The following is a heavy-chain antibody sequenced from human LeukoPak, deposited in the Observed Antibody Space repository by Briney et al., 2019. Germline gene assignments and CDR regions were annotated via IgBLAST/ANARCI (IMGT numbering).Heavy chain of an antibody. Sequence: GGSLRLSCAASGFTFDDYAMHWVRQAPGKGLEWVSGISWNSGSIGYADSVKGRFTISRDNAKNSLYLQMNSLRAEDTALYYCAKSPLSGSNLYGMAVWGKGPTATV. D-gene: IGHD1-20*01. CDR2: ISWNSGSI. V-gene: IGHV3-9*01. CDR3: AKSPLSGSNLYGMAV. J-gene: IGHJ6*04. CDR1: GFTFDDYA.